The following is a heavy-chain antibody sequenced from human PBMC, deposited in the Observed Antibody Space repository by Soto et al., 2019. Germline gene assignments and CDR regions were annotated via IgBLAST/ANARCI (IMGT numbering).Heavy chain of an antibody. CDR2: ISSSGSTI. V-gene: IGHV3-11*01. D-gene: IGHD6-19*01. CDR3: ARVEAVADIAFDY. CDR1: GFTFSDYY. Sequence: PGGSLRLSCAASGFTFSDYYMSWIRQAPGKGLEWVSYISSSGSTIYYADSVKGRFTISRDNAKNSLYLQMNSLRAEDTAVYYCARVEAVADIAFDYWGQGTLVTVSS. J-gene: IGHJ4*02.